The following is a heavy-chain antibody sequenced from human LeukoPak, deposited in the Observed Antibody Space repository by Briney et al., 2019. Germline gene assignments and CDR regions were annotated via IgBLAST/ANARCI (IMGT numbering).Heavy chain of an antibody. V-gene: IGHV4-30-4*07. CDR3: ARDWGGALHNWFDP. Sequence: PSQTLSLTCAVSGGSISSGGYSWSWIRQPPGKGLEWIGYIYYSGSTYYNPSLKSRVTISVDTSKNQFSLKLSSVTAADTAVYYCARDWGGALHNWFDPWGQGTLVTVSS. D-gene: IGHD2-21*01. CDR2: IYYSGST. J-gene: IGHJ5*02. CDR1: GGSISSGGYS.